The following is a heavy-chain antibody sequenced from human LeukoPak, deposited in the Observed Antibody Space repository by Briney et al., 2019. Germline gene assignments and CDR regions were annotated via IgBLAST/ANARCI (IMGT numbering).Heavy chain of an antibody. Sequence: SETLSLTCTVSGYSISSGYYWGWIRQPPGKGLEWIGSIYHSGSTYYNPSLKSRVTISVDTSKNQFSLKLSSVTAADTAVYYCARDQGYYYGSGSYYLGDAFDIWGQGTMVTVSS. CDR1: GYSISSGYY. CDR3: ARDQGYYYGSGSYYLGDAFDI. D-gene: IGHD3-10*01. J-gene: IGHJ3*02. CDR2: IYHSGST. V-gene: IGHV4-38-2*02.